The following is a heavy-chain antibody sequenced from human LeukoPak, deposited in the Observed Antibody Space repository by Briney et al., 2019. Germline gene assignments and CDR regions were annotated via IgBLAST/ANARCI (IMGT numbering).Heavy chain of an antibody. V-gene: IGHV4-34*01. CDR1: GEPFGDHY. CDR3: ARGFYVYDTSGYYPSKYYLDV. D-gene: IGHD3-22*01. Sequence: SETLSLTCAVNGEPFGDHYWTWIRQPPGKGLEYIGEINLTGTTNYNPSLKSRVSISLDTSRNQFSLKLRSVTAADTAVYYCARGFYVYDTSGYYPSKYYLDVWGTGTTVTVS. CDR2: INLTGTT. J-gene: IGHJ6*03.